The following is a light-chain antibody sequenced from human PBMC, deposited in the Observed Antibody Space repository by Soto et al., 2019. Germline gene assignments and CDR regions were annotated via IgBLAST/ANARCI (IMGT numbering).Light chain of an antibody. CDR1: QSLLHSNGNTY. J-gene: IGKJ4*01. CDR2: LGS. V-gene: IGKV2-28*01. CDR3: MQALQTPFT. Sequence: DTVMTQSPLSLSVTPGEPASISCRSSQSLLHSNGNTYLDWYLQKPGQSPQLLIYLGSTRASGVPDRFSGSGSGTDFTLRISRVEAEDVGVYYCMQALQTPFTFSGGTKVEIK.